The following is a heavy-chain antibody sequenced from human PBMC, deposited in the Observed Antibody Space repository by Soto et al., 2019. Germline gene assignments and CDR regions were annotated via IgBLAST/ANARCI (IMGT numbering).Heavy chain of an antibody. D-gene: IGHD3-3*01. CDR3: AKGVVGGRFFDY. J-gene: IGHJ4*02. Sequence: EVQLLESGGGLVQPGGSLRLSCAASGFTFSSYAMSWVRQAPGKGLEWVSAISGSGGSTYYADSVKGRFTISRDNSKNSLYLQMNSLRAEDTAVYYFAKGVVGGRFFDYWGQGTLVTVSS. CDR1: GFTFSSYA. V-gene: IGHV3-23*01. CDR2: ISGSGGST.